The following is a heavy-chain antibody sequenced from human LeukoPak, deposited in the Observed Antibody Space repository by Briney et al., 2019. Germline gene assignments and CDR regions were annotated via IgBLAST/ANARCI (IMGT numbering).Heavy chain of an antibody. CDR2: ISSNGGST. CDR1: GFTFNSYV. D-gene: IGHD2-2*01. J-gene: IGHJ4*02. V-gene: IGHV3-64*04. Sequence: GGSLRLSCSASGFTFNSYVMHWVRQAPGKGLEYVSAISSNGGSTYYADSVKGRFTISRDNAKNSLYLQMNSLRAEDTAVYYCASSRCSSTSCYYYFDYWGQGTLVTVSS. CDR3: ASSRCSSTSCYYYFDY.